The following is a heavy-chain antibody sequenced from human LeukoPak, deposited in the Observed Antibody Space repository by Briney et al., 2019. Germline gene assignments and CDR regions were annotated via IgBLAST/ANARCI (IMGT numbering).Heavy chain of an antibody. V-gene: IGHV3-7*01. Sequence: SGGSLRPSCAASGFTFSSYWMSWVRQAPGKGLEWVANIKQDGSEKYYVDSVKGRFTISRDNAKNSLYLQMNGLRAEDTAVYYCARVGAAGTSLVGAFDIWGQGTMVTVSS. D-gene: IGHD6-13*01. J-gene: IGHJ3*02. CDR3: ARVGAAGTSLVGAFDI. CDR2: IKQDGSEK. CDR1: GFTFSSYW.